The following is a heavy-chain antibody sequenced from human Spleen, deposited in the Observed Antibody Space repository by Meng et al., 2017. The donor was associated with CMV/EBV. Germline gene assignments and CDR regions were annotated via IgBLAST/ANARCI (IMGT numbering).Heavy chain of an antibody. D-gene: IGHD3-10*01. J-gene: IGHJ4*02. Sequence: KASGGGFSSYTIRWVRQAPGQGLEWMGRIIPIVGIANYAQKFQSRVTITADKSTSTAYMELSSLRSEDTAVYYCARDRGGLSSHYFDYWGQGTLVTVSS. CDR1: GGGFSSYT. V-gene: IGHV1-69*04. CDR3: ARDRGGLSSHYFDY. CDR2: IIPIVGIA.